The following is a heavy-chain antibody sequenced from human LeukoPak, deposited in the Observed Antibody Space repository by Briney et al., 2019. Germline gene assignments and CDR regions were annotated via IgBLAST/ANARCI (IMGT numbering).Heavy chain of an antibody. CDR1: GFTFSTYG. D-gene: IGHD3-10*01. J-gene: IGHJ4*02. CDR2: ISGSAVT. CDR3: AKRGPGSPQSGKYYFDY. Sequence: GGSLRLSCAASGFTFSTYGMTWVRQAPGKGLEWVAAISGSAVTFYGDSVKGRLTISRDNSKKMVYLQMNSLTAEDTAVYYCAKRGPGSPQSGKYYFDYWGQGTLVTVSS. V-gene: IGHV3-23*01.